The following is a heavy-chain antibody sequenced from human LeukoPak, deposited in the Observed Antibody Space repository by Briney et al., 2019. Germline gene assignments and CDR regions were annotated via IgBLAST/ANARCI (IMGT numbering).Heavy chain of an antibody. J-gene: IGHJ6*02. CDR2: INIAGSST. CDR3: ARGGMANAPREHYYYGLDV. Sequence: GGSLRLSCAASGFTFSSYWMHWVRQAPGKGLVWVSRINIAGSSTIYADSVKGRFTISRDNAKNTLYLRMNSLRAEDTAVYYCARGGMANAPREHYYYGLDVWGQGTTVTVSS. D-gene: IGHD5-24*01. V-gene: IGHV3-74*01. CDR1: GFTFSSYW.